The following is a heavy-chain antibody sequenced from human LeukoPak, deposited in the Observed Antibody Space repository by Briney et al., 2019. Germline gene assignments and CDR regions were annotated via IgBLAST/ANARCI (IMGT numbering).Heavy chain of an antibody. D-gene: IGHD4-17*01. V-gene: IGHV3-9*01. Sequence: GGSLRLSCAASGFTFDDYAMHWVRQAPGKGLEWVSGISWNSGSIGYADSVKGRFTISRDNAKNTLYLQMNSLRAEDTAVYYCARDRYTVTTQGLAYWGQGTLVTVSS. CDR1: GFTFDDYA. CDR2: ISWNSGSI. J-gene: IGHJ4*02. CDR3: ARDRYTVTTQGLAY.